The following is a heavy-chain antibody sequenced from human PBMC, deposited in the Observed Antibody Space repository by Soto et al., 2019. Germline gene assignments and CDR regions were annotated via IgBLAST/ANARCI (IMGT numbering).Heavy chain of an antibody. CDR3: AKTLAYDFWSGYFDY. Sequence: EVQLVESGGGLVQPGRSLRLSCAASGFTFDDYAMHWVRQAPGKGLEWVSGISWNSGSIGYADSVKGRFTISRDNAKNSLYLQMNRLRAEDTALYYCAKTLAYDFWSGYFDYWGQGTLVTVSS. V-gene: IGHV3-9*01. CDR1: GFTFDDYA. D-gene: IGHD3-3*01. J-gene: IGHJ4*02. CDR2: ISWNSGSI.